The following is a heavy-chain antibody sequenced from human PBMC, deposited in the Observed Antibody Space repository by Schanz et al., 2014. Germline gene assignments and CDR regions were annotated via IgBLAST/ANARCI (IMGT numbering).Heavy chain of an antibody. J-gene: IGHJ3*02. V-gene: IGHV3-21*06. Sequence: EVQLAESGGSLVKPGGSLRLSCAASGFTFRNYKMIWVRQAPGKGLEWVSSISSTSTYINYADSVRGRFTISRDNAKNSLFLQMNSLRADDTAVYYCARDMLRRYGALEIWGRGTMVTVSS. CDR1: GFTFRNYK. CDR3: ARDMLRRYGALEI. D-gene: IGHD2-8*01. CDR2: ISSTSTYI.